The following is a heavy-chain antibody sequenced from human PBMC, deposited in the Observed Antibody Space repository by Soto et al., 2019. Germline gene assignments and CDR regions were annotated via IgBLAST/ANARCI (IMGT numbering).Heavy chain of an antibody. D-gene: IGHD2-2*01. Sequence: QVQLQESGPGLVKPSGTLSLTCAVSGGSISSSNWWSWVRQPPGKGLEWIGEIYHSGSTNYNPSLKSRVTISVDKSKNQFSLKLSSVTAADTAMYYWASRVVPAARRNWFDPWGQGTLVTVSS. CDR3: ASRVVPAARRNWFDP. V-gene: IGHV4-4*02. J-gene: IGHJ5*02. CDR1: GGSISSSNW. CDR2: IYHSGST.